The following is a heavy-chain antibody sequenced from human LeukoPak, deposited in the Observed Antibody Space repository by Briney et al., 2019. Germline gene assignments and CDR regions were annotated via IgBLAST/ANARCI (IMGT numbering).Heavy chain of an antibody. CDR2: IYSTGNT. CDR1: GFSFSSFW. V-gene: IGHV4-39*01. D-gene: IGHD5-12*01. J-gene: IGHJ5*02. CDR3: ARGGESGYDT. Sequence: GSLRLSCTASGFSFSSFWMSWVRQPPGKGLEWIGTIYSTGNTYYNPSLKSRLTISVDTSKNQFSLKLSSVTAADTAVYYCARGGESGYDTWGQGSLVTVSS.